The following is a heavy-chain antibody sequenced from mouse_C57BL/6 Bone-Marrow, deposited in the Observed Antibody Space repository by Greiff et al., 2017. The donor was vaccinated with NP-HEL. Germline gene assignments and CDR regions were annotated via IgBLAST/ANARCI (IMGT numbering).Heavy chain of an antibody. J-gene: IGHJ2*01. V-gene: IGHV1-4*01. Sequence: QVQLQQSGAELARPGASVKISCKASGYTFTSYTMHWVKQRPGQGLEWIGYINPSSGYTKYNQKFKDKATLTADKSSSTAYMQLSSLTPEDSAVYYCARALYGYDGRPYYFDYWGQGTTLTVSS. CDR3: ARALYGYDGRPYYFDY. D-gene: IGHD2-2*01. CDR1: GYTFTSYT. CDR2: INPSSGYT.